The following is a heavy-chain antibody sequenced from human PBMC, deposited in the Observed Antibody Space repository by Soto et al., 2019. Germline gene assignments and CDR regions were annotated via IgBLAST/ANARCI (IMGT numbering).Heavy chain of an antibody. V-gene: IGHV4-39*01. CDR1: GDSISSSNYY. CDR3: AAKHSRSDRFDP. D-gene: IGHD3-10*01. CDR2: IYYNGKT. Sequence: SETLSLTCTVSGDSISSSNYYWGWIRQPPGKGLEWIGIIYYNGKTDYSPSLKSRVTISLDTSENQFSLKLSSVTAADTAVHYCAAKHSRSDRFDPWGQGTLVTVSS. J-gene: IGHJ5*02.